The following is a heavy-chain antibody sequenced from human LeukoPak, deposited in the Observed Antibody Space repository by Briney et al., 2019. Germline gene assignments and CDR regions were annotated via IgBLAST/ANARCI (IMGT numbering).Heavy chain of an antibody. D-gene: IGHD6-13*01. CDR2: ISYDGSNK. CDR1: GFTFSSYG. J-gene: IGHJ4*02. Sequence: PGRSLRLSCAASGFTFSSYGMHWVRQAPGKGLEWVAVISYDGSNKYYADSVKGRFTISRDNSKNTLYLQMNSLRAEDTAVYYCARVAEAAAFDYWGQGTLVTVSS. V-gene: IGHV3-30*03. CDR3: ARVAEAAAFDY.